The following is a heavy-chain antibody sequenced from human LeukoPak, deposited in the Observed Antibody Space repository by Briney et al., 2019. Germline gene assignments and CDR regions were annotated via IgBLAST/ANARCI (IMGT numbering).Heavy chain of an antibody. D-gene: IGHD6-19*01. CDR3: ARDIHTSDWTKFDY. J-gene: IGHJ4*02. V-gene: IGHV4-61*02. CDR1: GGSISSGNYY. CDR2: IYSSGRT. Sequence: SETLSLTCNVSGGSISSGNYYWSWIRQPAGKGLEWIGRIYSSGRTNYNPSLKSRVTISVDTSKNQFSLNLSSVTAADTAVYYCARDIHTSDWTKFDYWGRGTLVTVSS.